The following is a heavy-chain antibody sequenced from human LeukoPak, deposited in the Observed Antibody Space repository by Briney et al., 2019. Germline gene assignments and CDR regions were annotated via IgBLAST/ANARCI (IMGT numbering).Heavy chain of an antibody. D-gene: IGHD1-7*01. CDR2: IRYDGSNK. CDR1: GFTFSSYG. J-gene: IGHJ5*02. V-gene: IGHV3-30*02. Sequence: GGSLRHSCAASGFTFSSYGMHWVRQAPGKGLEWVAFIRYDGSNKYYADSVKGRFTISRDNSKNTLYLQMNSLRAGDTAVYYCAKDLAAGTTGGDWFDPWGQGTLVTVSS. CDR3: AKDLAAGTTGGDWFDP.